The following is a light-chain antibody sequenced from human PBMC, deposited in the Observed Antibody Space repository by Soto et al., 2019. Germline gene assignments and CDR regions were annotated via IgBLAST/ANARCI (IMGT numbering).Light chain of an antibody. CDR1: SSDVGGYNY. CDR3: SSSTSTGTYV. CDR2: EVS. Sequence: QSVLTQPASVSGSPGQSITISCTGTSSDVGGYNYVSWYQQHPGKAPKLMIYEVSNRPSGVSNRFSGSKSGNTASLTISGLQAEDEADYYCSSSTSTGTYVFGTGTKVTVL. V-gene: IGLV2-14*01. J-gene: IGLJ1*01.